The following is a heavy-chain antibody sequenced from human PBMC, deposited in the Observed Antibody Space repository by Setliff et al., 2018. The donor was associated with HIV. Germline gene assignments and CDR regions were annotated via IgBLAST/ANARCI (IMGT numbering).Heavy chain of an antibody. V-gene: IGHV5-51*01. CDR3: ARGSSAWSGYSYYFDY. J-gene: IGHJ4*02. CDR2: IYPSDSDT. CDR1: GYSFSSYW. Sequence: GESLKISCKTSGYSFSSYWIGWVRQMPGKGLEWIGIIYPSDSDTRYSPSFQGQVTISVVKSTSTAYLQWSSLRASDTAMYYCARGSSAWSGYSYYFDYWGQGTLVTVSS. D-gene: IGHD3-3*01.